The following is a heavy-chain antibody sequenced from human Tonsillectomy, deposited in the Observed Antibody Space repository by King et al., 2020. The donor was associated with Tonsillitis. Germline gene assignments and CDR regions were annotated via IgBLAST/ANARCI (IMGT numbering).Heavy chain of an antibody. CDR2: IYYTGST. D-gene: IGHD3-22*01. CDR1: GDSISSYY. CDR3: ARDTYYYDSTGYYPTYFDY. J-gene: IGHJ4*02. Sequence: VQLQESGPGLVKPSETLSLTCTVSGDSISSYYWSWIRQPPGKGLEWIGYIYYTGSTNYNPSLKSRVTISVDTSKNQFSLKLSSVTAADTAVYYCARDTYYYDSTGYYPTYFDYWGQGTLSPSPQ. V-gene: IGHV4-59*01.